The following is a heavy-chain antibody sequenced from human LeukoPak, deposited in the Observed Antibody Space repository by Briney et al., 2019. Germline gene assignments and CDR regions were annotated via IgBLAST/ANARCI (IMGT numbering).Heavy chain of an antibody. J-gene: IGHJ4*02. CDR3: AKDAIIPAGNFDY. CDR2: ISGSGDST. CDR1: GFTFSSYT. V-gene: IGHV3-23*01. Sequence: GGSLRLSCAASGFTFSSYTMRWVRQAPGKGLEWVSAISGSGDSTYYADSVKGRFTISRDNSKNTLYLQMNSLRAEDTAVYYSAKDAIIPAGNFDYWGQGTLVTVSS. D-gene: IGHD2-2*01.